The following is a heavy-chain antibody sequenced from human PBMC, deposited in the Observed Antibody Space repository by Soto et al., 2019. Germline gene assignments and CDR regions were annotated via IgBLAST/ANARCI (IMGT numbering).Heavy chain of an antibody. CDR3: ARYYSSNTPSYFDY. J-gene: IGHJ4*02. Sequence: SETLSLTCTVSGGSISSSSYYWGWIRQPPGKGLEWIGSIYYSGSTYYNPSLKSRVTISVDTSKNQFSLKLSSVTAADTAVYYCARYYSSNTPSYFDYWGQGTLVTVSS. CDR2: IYYSGST. V-gene: IGHV4-39*01. D-gene: IGHD6-13*01. CDR1: GGSISSSSYY.